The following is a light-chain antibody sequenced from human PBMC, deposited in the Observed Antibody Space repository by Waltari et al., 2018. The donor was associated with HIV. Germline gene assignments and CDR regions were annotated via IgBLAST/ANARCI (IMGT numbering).Light chain of an antibody. CDR2: SDN. Sequence: QSVLTQPPSASGTPGQRVTISCSGGKSTTGSNTVNWYRQLPGTAPKLLIYSDNQRPSGVPDRISVSKSGTSASLAISGLQSEDEADYYCATWDDSLGTYVFGTATKVTVL. CDR3: ATWDDSLGTYV. J-gene: IGLJ1*01. V-gene: IGLV1-44*01. CDR1: KSTTGSNT.